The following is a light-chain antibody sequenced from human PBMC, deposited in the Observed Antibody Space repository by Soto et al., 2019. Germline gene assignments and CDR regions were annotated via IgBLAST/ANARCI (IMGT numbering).Light chain of an antibody. Sequence: EVVLTQSPGTLSLSPGERATLSCRASQSVSSSYLAWYQQKPGQAPRLLIYGASSSATGIPDRFSGSGSGTDFTLPISRLEPEDFAVYYCQQYDSSPFTFGGGTKVEIK. CDR3: QQYDSSPFT. J-gene: IGKJ4*01. V-gene: IGKV3-20*01. CDR1: QSVSSSY. CDR2: GAS.